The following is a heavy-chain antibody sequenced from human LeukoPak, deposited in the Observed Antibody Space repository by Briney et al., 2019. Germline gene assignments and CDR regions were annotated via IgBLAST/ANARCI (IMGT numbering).Heavy chain of an antibody. CDR2: INYSGTT. Sequence: SETLSLTCTVSGDSIDNYDYYWSFVRQPPGKGLEWIGYINYSGTTSYNPSLKSRLTISMDTSKNQFSLDLSSVTSADTAVYYCARHFGVDDYWGQGTLVTVSS. J-gene: IGHJ4*02. V-gene: IGHV4-30-4*08. D-gene: IGHD2-21*01. CDR3: ARHFGVDDY. CDR1: GDSIDNYDYY.